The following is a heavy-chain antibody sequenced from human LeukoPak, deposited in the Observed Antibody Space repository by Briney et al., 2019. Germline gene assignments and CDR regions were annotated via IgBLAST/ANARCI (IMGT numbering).Heavy chain of an antibody. J-gene: IGHJ3*02. D-gene: IGHD1-1*01. CDR1: GDSISSSSYC. CDR3: ARDLSGYDDAFDI. Sequence: SETLSLTCTVSGDSISSSSYCWDWIRQPPGKGLEWIGNIYNSANTHYNPSLKTRITMSVDTSKNQFSLKLSSVTAADTAVYFCARDLSGYDDAFDIWGQGTMVTVSS. CDR2: IYNSANT. V-gene: IGHV4-39*07.